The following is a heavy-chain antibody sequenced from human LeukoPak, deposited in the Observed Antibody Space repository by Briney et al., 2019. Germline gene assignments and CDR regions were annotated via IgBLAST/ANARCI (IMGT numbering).Heavy chain of an antibody. V-gene: IGHV4-59*01. J-gene: IGHJ6*02. Sequence: SETLSLTCTVSGGSISSYYWNWIRQPPGKGLEWIGCIQNSESTDYNPAFKSRATISLDTSKNQVSLRLNSVTSADTAVYYCARDWWLGSPSLQGYFFGLDVWGQGTTVTVSS. CDR2: IQNSEST. D-gene: IGHD2-15*01. CDR3: ARDWWLGSPSLQGYFFGLDV. CDR1: GGSISSYY.